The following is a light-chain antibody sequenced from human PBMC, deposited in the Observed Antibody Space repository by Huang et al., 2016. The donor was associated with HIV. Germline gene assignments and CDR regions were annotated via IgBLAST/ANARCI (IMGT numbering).Light chain of an antibody. CDR3: HQYNNWLLS. J-gene: IGKJ4*01. CDR1: RSVSNN. Sequence: EIVMTQSPATLSVSPGQRVTLSCRANRSVSNNFAWYQQRNGHVPRLLIYGSSTRAPCIPARFSGSGSGTDFSLTISSLQSEDFALYYCHQYNNWLLSFGGGTRV. V-gene: IGKV3-15*01. CDR2: GSS.